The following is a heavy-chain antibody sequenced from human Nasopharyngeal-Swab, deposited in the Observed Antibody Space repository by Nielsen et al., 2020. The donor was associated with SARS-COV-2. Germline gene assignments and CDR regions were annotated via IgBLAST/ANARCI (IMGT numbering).Heavy chain of an antibody. CDR1: GFTFSSYG. V-gene: IGHV3-30*18. CDR2: ISYDGSNK. D-gene: IGHD3-22*01. J-gene: IGHJ4*02. CDR3: AKDYGDSSGYYQYYFDY. Sequence: GESLRLSCAASGFTFSSYGMHWVRQAPGKGLEWVALISYDGSNKYYADSVKGRFTISRDNSKNTLYLQMNSLRAEDTAVYYCAKDYGDSSGYYQYYFDYWGQGTLVTVSS.